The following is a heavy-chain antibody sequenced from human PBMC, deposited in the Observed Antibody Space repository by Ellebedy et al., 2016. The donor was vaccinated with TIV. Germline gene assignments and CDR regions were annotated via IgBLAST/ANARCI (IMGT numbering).Heavy chain of an antibody. CDR1: AASISTSY. Sequence: MPSETLSPTCIVSAASISTSYWSWISQTPGKGLEWIGYISNSGRTNYNPSLQSRVTLSVDTSRNQLSLKLTSVTAADTAVYYCARDRRGSYDYWGQGTLITVSS. CDR2: ISNSGRT. CDR3: ARDRRGSYDY. J-gene: IGHJ4*02. V-gene: IGHV4-59*01. D-gene: IGHD3-16*01.